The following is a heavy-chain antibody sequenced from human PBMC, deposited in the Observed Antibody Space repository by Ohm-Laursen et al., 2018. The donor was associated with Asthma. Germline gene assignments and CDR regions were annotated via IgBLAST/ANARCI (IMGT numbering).Heavy chain of an antibody. CDR1: GFTFSSFA. Sequence: SLRLSCTASGFTFSSFAMHWVRQAPGTGLDWVAVISYDGRTDNYADSVKGRFTISRDNSKNTLYLQMNSLRVEDTAVYYCARDHYYSSGTYFDYWGQGTLVTVSS. D-gene: IGHD3-10*01. J-gene: IGHJ4*02. CDR2: ISYDGRTD. CDR3: ARDHYYSSGTYFDY. V-gene: IGHV3-30*04.